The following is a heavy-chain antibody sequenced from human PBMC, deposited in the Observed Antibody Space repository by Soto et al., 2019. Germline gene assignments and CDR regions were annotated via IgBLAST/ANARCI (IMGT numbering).Heavy chain of an antibody. CDR3: AKGGPEDIVVVPAAHFDY. Sequence: EVQLLESGGGLVQPGGSLRLSCAASGFTFSSYAMSWVRQAPGKGQEWVSAISGSGGSTYYADSVKGRFTISRDNSKNTLYLQMHSLRAEDTAVYYCAKGGPEDIVVVPAAHFDYWGQGTLVTVSS. D-gene: IGHD2-2*01. J-gene: IGHJ4*02. CDR1: GFTFSSYA. V-gene: IGHV3-23*01. CDR2: ISGSGGST.